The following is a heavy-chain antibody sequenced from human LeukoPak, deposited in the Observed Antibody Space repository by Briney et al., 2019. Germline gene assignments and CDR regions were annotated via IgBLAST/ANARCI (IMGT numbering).Heavy chain of an antibody. Sequence: GGSLRLSCAASGFTFSDYYMSWIRQAPGKGLEWVSYISSNGSTIYYADSVKGRFTISRDNSKNTLYLQMNSLRAEDTAVYYCAKDSIAAAGIHFDYWGQGTLVTVSS. CDR2: ISSNGSTI. CDR1: GFTFSDYY. D-gene: IGHD6-13*01. V-gene: IGHV3-11*04. J-gene: IGHJ4*02. CDR3: AKDSIAAAGIHFDY.